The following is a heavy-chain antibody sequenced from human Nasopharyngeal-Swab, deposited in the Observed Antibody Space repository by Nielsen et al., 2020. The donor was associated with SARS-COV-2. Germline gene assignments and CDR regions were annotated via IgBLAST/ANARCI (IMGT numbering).Heavy chain of an antibody. CDR2: ISSSGSTI. Sequence: WIRQPPGKGLEWVSYISSSGSTIYYADSVKGRFTISRDNAKNSLYLQMNSLRAEDTAVYYCTGRDCSGTRCYAYTPSNSGVYHYYYMDVWGKGTTVTVSS. CDR3: TGRDCSGTRCYAYTPSNSGVYHYYYMDV. D-gene: IGHD2-2*01. V-gene: IGHV3-11*01. J-gene: IGHJ6*03.